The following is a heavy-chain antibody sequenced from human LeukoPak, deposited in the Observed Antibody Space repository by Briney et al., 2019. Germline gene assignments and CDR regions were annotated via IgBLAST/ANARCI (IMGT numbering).Heavy chain of an antibody. J-gene: IGHJ5*02. CDR1: GYTFTSYA. V-gene: IGHV1-3*01. CDR2: INAGNGNT. D-gene: IGHD7-27*01. CDR3: ARDLGWGSVWFDP. Sequence: ASVKVSCKASGYTFTSYAMHWVRQAPGQRLEWMGWINAGNGNTKYSQKFQGRVTITRDTSASTAYMELSSLRSDDTAVYYCARDLGWGSVWFDPWGQGTLVTVSS.